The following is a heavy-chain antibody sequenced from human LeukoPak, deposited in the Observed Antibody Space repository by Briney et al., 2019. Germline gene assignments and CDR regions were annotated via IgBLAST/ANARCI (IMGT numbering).Heavy chain of an antibody. D-gene: IGHD3-10*01. CDR2: ISSSGSTI. Sequence: GGSLRLSCAASGFTFSDYYMSWIRRAPGKGLEWVSYISSSGSTICYADSVKGRFTISRDNAKNSLYLQMNSLRAEDTAVYYCARGTGYGSGSYHYYYGMDVWGQGTTVTVSS. V-gene: IGHV3-11*01. CDR1: GFTFSDYY. J-gene: IGHJ6*02. CDR3: ARGTGYGSGSYHYYYGMDV.